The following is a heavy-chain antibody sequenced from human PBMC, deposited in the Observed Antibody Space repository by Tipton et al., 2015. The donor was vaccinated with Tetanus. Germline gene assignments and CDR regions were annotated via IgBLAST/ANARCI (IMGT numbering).Heavy chain of an antibody. CDR3: ARGVKGGIKYSYGLNWFDP. V-gene: IGHV4-34*01. D-gene: IGHD5-18*01. Sequence: TLSLTCAVYGGSFSGYYWSWIRQPPGKGLEWIGEINHSGSTNYNPSLKSRVTISVDTSKNQFSLKLSSVTAADTAVYYCARGVKGGIKYSYGLNWFDPWGQGTLVTVSS. CDR2: INHSGST. J-gene: IGHJ5*02. CDR1: GGSFSGYY.